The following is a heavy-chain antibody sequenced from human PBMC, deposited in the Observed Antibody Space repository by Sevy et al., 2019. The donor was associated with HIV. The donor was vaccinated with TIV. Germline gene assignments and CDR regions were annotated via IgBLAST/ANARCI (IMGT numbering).Heavy chain of an antibody. Sequence: SETLSLTCAVYGGSFSGYYWSWIRQPPGKGLEWIGEINHSGSTNYNPSLKSRVTISVDTSKNQFSLKLSSVTAADTAVYYCARHPLWFGEFKYGFDYWGQGTLVTVSS. D-gene: IGHD3-10*01. V-gene: IGHV4-34*01. J-gene: IGHJ4*02. CDR2: INHSGST. CDR3: ARHPLWFGEFKYGFDY. CDR1: GGSFSGYY.